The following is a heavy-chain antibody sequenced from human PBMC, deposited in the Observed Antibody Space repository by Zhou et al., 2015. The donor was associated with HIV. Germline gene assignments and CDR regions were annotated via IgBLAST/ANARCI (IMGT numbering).Heavy chain of an antibody. D-gene: IGHD3-22*01. CDR2: ISDTGGTI. CDR1: GFTFSDYY. Sequence: QVQLVESGGRLVSLEVPETLLCSSGFTFSDYYMTWIRQSPGKGLEWISYISDTGGTIYYADSVKGRFTISRDNARNSLYLQMTSLRAEDTALYYCARGAYYFDSSGSYGDYWGQGALVTVSS. CDR3: ARGAYYFDSSGSYGDY. J-gene: IGHJ4*02. V-gene: IGHV3-11*04.